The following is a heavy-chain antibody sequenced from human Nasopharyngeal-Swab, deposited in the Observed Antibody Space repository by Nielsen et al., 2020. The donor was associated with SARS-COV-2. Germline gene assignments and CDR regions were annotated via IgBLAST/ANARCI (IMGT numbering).Heavy chain of an antibody. CDR1: GFTFSSYS. Sequence: GESLKISCAASGFTFSSYSMNWVRQAPGKGLEWVSYISSSSTIYYADSVKGRFTISRDNAKNSLYLQMNSLRAEDTAVYYCARDYPGIGWFDPWGQGTLVTVSS. J-gene: IGHJ5*02. V-gene: IGHV3-48*01. CDR2: ISSSSTI. CDR3: ARDYPGIGWFDP. D-gene: IGHD3-10*01.